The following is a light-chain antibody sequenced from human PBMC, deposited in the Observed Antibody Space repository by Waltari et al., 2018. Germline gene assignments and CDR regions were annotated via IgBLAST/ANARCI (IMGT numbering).Light chain of an antibody. CDR1: QDITNY. J-gene: IGKJ4*01. CDR2: GAS. CDR3: QQYDLRPLT. V-gene: IGKV1-33*01. Sequence: DIQMTQSPSSLSASVGDRVTITCQASQDITNYVNWYQQKPGKAPRLLIYGASNLETGVPSRFTGSGSGTDFTFTITSLQPEDFATYYCQQYDLRPLTFGGGTKVEIK.